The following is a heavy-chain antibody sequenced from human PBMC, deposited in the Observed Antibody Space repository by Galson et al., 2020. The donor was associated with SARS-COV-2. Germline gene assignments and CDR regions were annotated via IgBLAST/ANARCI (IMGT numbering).Heavy chain of an antibody. CDR2: IYYSGST. CDR1: GGSISSGDYY. Sequence: SQTLSLTCTVSGGSISSGDYYWSWIRQPPGKGLEWIGYIYYSGSTYYNPSLKSRVTISVDTSKNQFSLKLSSVTAADTAVYYCARAGQQLATGNYYFDYWGQGTLVTVSS. D-gene: IGHD6-13*01. J-gene: IGHJ4*02. CDR3: ARAGQQLATGNYYFDY. V-gene: IGHV4-30-4*01.